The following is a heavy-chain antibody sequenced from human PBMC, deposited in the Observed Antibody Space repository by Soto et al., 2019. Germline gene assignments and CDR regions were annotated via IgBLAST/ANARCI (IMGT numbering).Heavy chain of an antibody. CDR1: GGTFSSYA. CDR3: ASHSGSSPEGRYYYGMDV. D-gene: IGHD1-26*01. CDR2: IIPIFGTA. J-gene: IGHJ6*02. Sequence: QVPLVQSGAEVKQPGSSVKVSCKASGGTFSSYAISWVRQAPGQGLEWMGGIIPIFGTADYAQKFQGRVTITADESTSTAYMELSSLRSEDTAVYYCASHSGSSPEGRYYYGMDVWGQGTTVTVSS. V-gene: IGHV1-69*12.